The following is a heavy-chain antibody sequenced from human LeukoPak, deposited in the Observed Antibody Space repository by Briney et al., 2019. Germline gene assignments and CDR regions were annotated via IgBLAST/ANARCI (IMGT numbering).Heavy chain of an antibody. V-gene: IGHV3-23*01. D-gene: IGHD4-11*01. CDR2: ISASGGST. J-gene: IGHJ4*02. CDR3: AKGDNSNFDY. Sequence: GGSLRLSCAASGFTFSSYAMNWVRQAPGKGLEWVSTISASGGSTYYADSVKGRFTISRDNSKNALYLQMSSLRAEDTDVYYCAKGDNSNFDYWGQGTLVTVSS. CDR1: GFTFSSYA.